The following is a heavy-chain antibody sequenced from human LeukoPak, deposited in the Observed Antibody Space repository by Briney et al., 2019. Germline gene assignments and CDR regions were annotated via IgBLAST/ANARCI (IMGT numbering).Heavy chain of an antibody. CDR3: ARAGRGDDFWSGYYYYYYYYMDV. J-gene: IGHJ6*03. CDR1: RYTFTSYD. D-gene: IGHD3-3*01. Sequence: GAPVKVSCKASRYTFTSYDINWVRPATGQGGEWMGRMNPNSGNTGYAQKFQGRVTITRNTSISTAYMELSSLRSEDTAVYYCARAGRGDDFWSGYYYYYYYYMDVWGKGTTVTVSS. V-gene: IGHV1-8*03. CDR2: MNPNSGNT.